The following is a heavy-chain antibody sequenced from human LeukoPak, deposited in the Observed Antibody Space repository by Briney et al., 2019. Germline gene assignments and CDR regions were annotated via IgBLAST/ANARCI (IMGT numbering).Heavy chain of an antibody. CDR2: IYHSGST. CDR1: GGSISSGGYS. D-gene: IGHD2-2*01. Sequence: NPSQTLSLTCAVSGGSISSGGYSWSWIRQPPGKGLEWIGYIYHSGSTYYNPSLKSRVTISVDRSKNQFSLKLSSVTAADTAVYYCARGPWGSSTSAREFDYWGQGTLVTVSS. J-gene: IGHJ4*02. CDR3: ARGPWGSSTSAREFDY. V-gene: IGHV4-30-2*01.